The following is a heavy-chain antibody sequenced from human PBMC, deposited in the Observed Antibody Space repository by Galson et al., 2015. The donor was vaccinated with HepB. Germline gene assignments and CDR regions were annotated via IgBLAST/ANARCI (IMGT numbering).Heavy chain of an antibody. CDR2: VYYSGVT. CDR3: ARALGGSYFYGLDV. CDR1: GASTSSSSYY. D-gene: IGHD3-16*02. V-gene: IGHV4-39*01. J-gene: IGHJ6*02. Sequence: ETLSLTCTVSGASTSSSSYYWNWIRQSPGKGLEWIGSVYYSGVTYYNPSLKSRVTISIDTSKNQFSLRVSSVTAADPALYYCARALGGSYFYGLDVWGQGTTVAVSS.